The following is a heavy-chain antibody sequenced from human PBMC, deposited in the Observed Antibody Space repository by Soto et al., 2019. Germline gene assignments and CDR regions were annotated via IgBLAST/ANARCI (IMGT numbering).Heavy chain of an antibody. CDR2: IYSSGNT. CDR3: ARIYCSSVRCSSHFDY. V-gene: IGHV4-59*08. D-gene: IGHD2-2*01. CDR1: SGSISGYY. Sequence: QVQLQESGPGLVKPSETLSLTCTVSSGSISGYYWSWIRQPPGKGLEWIGYIYSSGNTNYNPSLKSRVTISVDTSENQFSLRLSSVTAADTAVYFCARIYCSSVRCSSHFDYWGQGTLVTVSS. J-gene: IGHJ4*02.